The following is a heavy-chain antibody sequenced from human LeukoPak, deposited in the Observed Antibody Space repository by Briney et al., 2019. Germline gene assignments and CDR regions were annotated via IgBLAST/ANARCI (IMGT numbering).Heavy chain of an antibody. CDR3: ARGLLWFGDLLYAGDIDY. Sequence: ASVKVSCKASVYTFTSYGISWVRQSPGQGLEWMGWISAYNGNTNYAQKLQGRVTMTTDTSTSTAYMELRSLRSEDTAVYYCARGLLWFGDLLYAGDIDYSGQGTLVTVSS. CDR1: VYTFTSYG. J-gene: IGHJ4*02. D-gene: IGHD3-10*01. V-gene: IGHV1-18*01. CDR2: ISAYNGNT.